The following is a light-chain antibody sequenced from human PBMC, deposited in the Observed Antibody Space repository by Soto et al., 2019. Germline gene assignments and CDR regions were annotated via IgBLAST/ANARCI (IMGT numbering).Light chain of an antibody. CDR1: QSVSGSY. J-gene: IGKJ1*01. V-gene: IGKV3-20*01. Sequence: EIGLTQSPGTLSLSPGERATLSCRASQSVSGSYLAWYQLKPGQAPRLLIYGASSRATGIPDRFSGSGSGTDFTLTISRLDPEDFAVYFCQQYGSSPRTFGQGTKVEIK. CDR3: QQYGSSPRT. CDR2: GAS.